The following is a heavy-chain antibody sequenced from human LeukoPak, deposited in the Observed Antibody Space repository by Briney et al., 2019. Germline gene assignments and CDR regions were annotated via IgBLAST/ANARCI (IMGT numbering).Heavy chain of an antibody. CDR1: GYTFTSYY. D-gene: IGHD1-14*01. Sequence: ASVKVSCKASGYTFTSYYMHWVRQAPGQGLEWMGIINPSGGSTSYAQKFQGRVTMTRDMSTSTAYMELSRLRSDDTAVYYCAGIPTAYYYYYMDVWGKGTTVTVSS. J-gene: IGHJ6*03. V-gene: IGHV1-46*01. CDR2: INPSGGST. CDR3: AGIPTAYYYYYMDV.